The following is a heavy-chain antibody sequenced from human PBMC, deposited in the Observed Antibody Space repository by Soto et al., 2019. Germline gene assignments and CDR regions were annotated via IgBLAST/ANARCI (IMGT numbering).Heavy chain of an antibody. CDR1: GFAFDSYW. CDR3: TRGPRPSSAGTGAY. Sequence: VQLVESGGGLVQPGGSLRLSCAASGFAFDSYWMHWVRQVPGEGPVWVSRIDYDGTTTTYADSVKGRFTISRDNAKNTLYLQLNSLRAADTAVYYCTRGPRPSSAGTGAYWGQGTLVTVSS. D-gene: IGHD6-13*01. V-gene: IGHV3-74*01. CDR2: IDYDGTTT. J-gene: IGHJ4*02.